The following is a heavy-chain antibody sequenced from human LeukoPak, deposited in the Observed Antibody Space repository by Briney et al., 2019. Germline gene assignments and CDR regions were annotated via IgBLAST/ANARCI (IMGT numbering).Heavy chain of an antibody. J-gene: IGHJ4*02. Sequence: SETLSLTCTVSGGSMSSYYWSWIRQTPGKGLEWIGSIYYSGSTYYNPSLKSRVTISVDTSKNQFSLKLSSVTAADTAVYYCASQQTYYDFWSGFSPGDYWGQGTLVTVSS. D-gene: IGHD3-3*01. CDR2: IYYSGST. V-gene: IGHV4-59*12. CDR1: GGSMSSYY. CDR3: ASQQTYYDFWSGFSPGDY.